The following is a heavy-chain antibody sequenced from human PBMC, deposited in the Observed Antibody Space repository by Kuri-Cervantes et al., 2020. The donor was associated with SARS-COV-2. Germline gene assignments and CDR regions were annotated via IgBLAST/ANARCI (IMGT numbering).Heavy chain of an antibody. CDR1: DGSFSSGSYY. CDR2: IYYSGST. Sequence: SDTLSLTGTVSDGSFSSGSYYWSWIRQPPGKGLALIGYIYYSGSTNYNPSLKSRVTISVHTSKNQFSLKLSSVTAADTAVYYCERETVKLGPYLSFNYWGQGTLVTVSS. J-gene: IGHJ4*02. D-gene: IGHD1-1*01. V-gene: IGHV4-61*01. CDR3: ERETVKLGPYLSFNY.